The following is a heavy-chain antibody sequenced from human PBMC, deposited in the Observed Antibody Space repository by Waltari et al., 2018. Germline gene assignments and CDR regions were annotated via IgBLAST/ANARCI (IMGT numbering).Heavy chain of an antibody. J-gene: IGHJ3*02. CDR3: ARDRVYYDSSGYYYENAFDI. D-gene: IGHD3-22*01. CDR1: GYTFTSYG. V-gene: IGHV1-18*01. CDR2: ISAYNGNT. Sequence: QVQLVQSAAEVKKPGASVKASCKASGYTFTSYGINSVRPAPGQGLEWMGWISAYNGNTNYAQKLQGRVTMTTDTSTSTAYMELRSLRSDDTAMYYCARDRVYYDSSGYYYENAFDIWGQGTMVTVSS.